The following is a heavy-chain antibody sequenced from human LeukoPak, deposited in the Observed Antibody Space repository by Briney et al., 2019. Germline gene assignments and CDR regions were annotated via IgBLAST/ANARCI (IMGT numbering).Heavy chain of an antibody. J-gene: IGHJ4*02. CDR1: GFTVSSNY. Sequence: GGSLRLSCAASGFTVSSNYMSWVRQAPGKGLEWVSVIYSGGSTYYADSVKGRFTISRDNSKNTLYLQMNSLRAEDTAVYYRASYDSSGYWAYYFDYWGQGTLVTVSS. CDR2: IYSGGST. D-gene: IGHD3-22*01. V-gene: IGHV3-66*02. CDR3: ASYDSSGYWAYYFDY.